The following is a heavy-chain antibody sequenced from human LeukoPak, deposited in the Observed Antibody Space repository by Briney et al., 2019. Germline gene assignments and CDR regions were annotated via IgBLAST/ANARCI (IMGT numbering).Heavy chain of an antibody. Sequence: QSGGSLRLSCAASGFTFSSYWMSWVRQAPGKGLEWVANIKEDGSEKYYVDSVKGRFTISRDNAKNSLCLQMNSLRAEDTAVYYCAGGTYYRDYWGQGTLVTVSS. D-gene: IGHD1-26*01. CDR2: IKEDGSEK. CDR1: GFTFSSYW. J-gene: IGHJ4*02. CDR3: AGGTYYRDY. V-gene: IGHV3-7*04.